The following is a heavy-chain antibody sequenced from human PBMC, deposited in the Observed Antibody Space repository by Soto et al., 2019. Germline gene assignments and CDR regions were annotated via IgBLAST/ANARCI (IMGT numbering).Heavy chain of an antibody. V-gene: IGHV3-33*01. CDR3: ARGQYAVALDF. J-gene: IGHJ4*02. CDR2: IWNDGSHK. D-gene: IGHD2-8*01. CDR1: GFTFSNYG. Sequence: QVQLVESGGGVVQPGTSLRLSCEASGFTFSNYGMNWVRQAPGKGLEWVTVIWNDGSHKYYAGSVKGRFTISRDNSKNTVYLQMSSLRVEDTAVYYCARGQYAVALDFWGQGTPVTVSS.